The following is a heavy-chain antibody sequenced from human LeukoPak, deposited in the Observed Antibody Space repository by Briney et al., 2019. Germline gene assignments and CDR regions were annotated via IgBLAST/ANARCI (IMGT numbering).Heavy chain of an antibody. J-gene: IGHJ4*02. Sequence: SGGSLRLSCAASGFTFSSYAMSWVRQAPGKGLEWVSVISGTGGSTYYADSVKGRFTISRDNSKNTLYLQMNSLRAEDTAVYYCAKEGVAAAGTFDYWGQGTLVTVSS. CDR1: GFTFSSYA. CDR3: AKEGVAAAGTFDY. CDR2: ISGTGGST. D-gene: IGHD6-13*01. V-gene: IGHV3-23*01.